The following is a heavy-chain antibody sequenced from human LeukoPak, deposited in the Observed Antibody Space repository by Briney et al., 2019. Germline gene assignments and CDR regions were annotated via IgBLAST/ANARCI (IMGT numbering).Heavy chain of an antibody. CDR3: TRQYAGNAGYAYDI. CDR1: GGSISSHY. Sequence: PSETLSLTCTVSGGSISSHYWSWIRQPPGKGLEWIGYIYYSGSTNYNPSLKSRVTISVDTSKKYFSLRLSSVTAADTAVYYCTRQYAGNAGYAYDIWGQGTMVTVSS. D-gene: IGHD4-23*01. CDR2: IYYSGST. V-gene: IGHV4-59*08. J-gene: IGHJ3*02.